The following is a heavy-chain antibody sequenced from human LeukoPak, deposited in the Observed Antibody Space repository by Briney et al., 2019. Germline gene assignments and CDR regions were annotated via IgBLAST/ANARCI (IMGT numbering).Heavy chain of an antibody. Sequence: GGSLRLSCAASGFTFSNYSMNWVRQAPGKGLEWVSYISSSGSTIYYADSVKGRFTISRDNAKNSLYLQMNSLRAEDTAVYHCARRSSGSRAAAGYWGQGTLVTVSS. V-gene: IGHV3-48*04. CDR3: ARRSSGSRAAAGY. J-gene: IGHJ4*02. D-gene: IGHD1-26*01. CDR1: GFTFSNYS. CDR2: ISSSGSTI.